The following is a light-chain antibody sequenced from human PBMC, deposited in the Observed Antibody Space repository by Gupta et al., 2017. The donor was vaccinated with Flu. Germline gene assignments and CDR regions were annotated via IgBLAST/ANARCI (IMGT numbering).Light chain of an antibody. J-gene: IGKJ5*01. Sequence: ATLSLSPGERATLSCRASQSVSNYLAWYQQKPGQAPRLLIYDASNRATGIPARFSGSGSGTDFTLTISSLEPEDFAVYYCQQRGDWPPITFGQGTRLEIK. V-gene: IGKV3-11*01. CDR1: QSVSNY. CDR2: DAS. CDR3: QQRGDWPPIT.